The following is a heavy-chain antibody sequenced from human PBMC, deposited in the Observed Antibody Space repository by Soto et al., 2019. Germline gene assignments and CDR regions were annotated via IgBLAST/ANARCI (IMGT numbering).Heavy chain of an antibody. J-gene: IGHJ4*02. CDR1: GGSISSSNW. D-gene: IGHD2-8*01. Sequence: SETLSLTCTVSGGSISSSNWWSWVRQPPGKGLEWIGEIYHSGSTSYNPSLKSRVTLSVDKSENQFSLKLYSVTAADTAVYFCARDTPMATWGQGTLVTVSS. CDR3: ARDTPMAT. V-gene: IGHV4-4*02. CDR2: IYHSGST.